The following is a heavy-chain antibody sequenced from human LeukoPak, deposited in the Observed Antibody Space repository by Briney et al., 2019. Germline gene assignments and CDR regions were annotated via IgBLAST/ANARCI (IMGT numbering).Heavy chain of an antibody. CDR2: ISAYNGNT. CDR1: GYTFTSYG. V-gene: IGHV1-18*01. J-gene: IGHJ4*02. Sequence: ASVKVSCKASGYTFTSYGISWVRQAPGQGLEWMGWISAYNGNTNYAQKLQGRVTITGDKSTSTTYMELNSLRPEDAAIYYCARGDAYFEDWGQGTLVTVSS. CDR3: ARGDAYFED.